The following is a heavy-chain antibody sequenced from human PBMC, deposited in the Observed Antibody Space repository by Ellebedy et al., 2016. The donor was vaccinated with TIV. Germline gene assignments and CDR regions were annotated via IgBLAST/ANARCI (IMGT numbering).Heavy chain of an antibody. CDR3: VRARNYALDS. CDR1: GFTFSTYV. D-gene: IGHD3-16*01. Sequence: GESLKISCAASGFTFSTYVMNWVRQAPGKGLEWVSGITGFGYSTYYADSVKGRFTISRDNSKNTLYLQMNSLRVEDTAVYFCVRARNYALDSWGQGTLITVSS. J-gene: IGHJ4*02. CDR2: ITGFGYST. V-gene: IGHV3-23*01.